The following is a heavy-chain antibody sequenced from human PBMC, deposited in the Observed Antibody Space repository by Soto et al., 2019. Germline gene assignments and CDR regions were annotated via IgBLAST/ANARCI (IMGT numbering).Heavy chain of an antibody. CDR1: GFTFSNDW. CDR3: ARERTSKGGMDV. Sequence: GWSLRLSCAAPGFTFSNDWMNWVRQGPGKGLEWVSRIISGGSRVSYADSVKGRFTIARDNAKNTLYLEMHSLTAEDTAVYYCARERTSKGGMDVWGQGTTVTGSS. CDR2: IISGGSRV. V-gene: IGHV3-74*01. J-gene: IGHJ6*02.